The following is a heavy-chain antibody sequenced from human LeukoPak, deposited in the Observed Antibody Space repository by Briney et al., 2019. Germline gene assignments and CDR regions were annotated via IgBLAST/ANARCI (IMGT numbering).Heavy chain of an antibody. Sequence: GGSLRLSCAASGFTFSSYWMSWVRQAPGKGLEWVANIKQDGSEKYYVDSVKGRFTISRDNAKNSLYLQMNSLRAEDTAVYYCARDRGYGSGAFDIWGQGTTVTVSS. V-gene: IGHV3-7*03. CDR1: GFTFSSYW. D-gene: IGHD5-12*01. J-gene: IGHJ3*02. CDR3: ARDRGYGSGAFDI. CDR2: IKQDGSEK.